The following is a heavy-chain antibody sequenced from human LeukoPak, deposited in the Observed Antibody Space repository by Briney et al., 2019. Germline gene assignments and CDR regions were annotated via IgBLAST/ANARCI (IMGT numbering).Heavy chain of an antibody. CDR2: ISGSGGST. D-gene: IGHD6-13*01. J-gene: IGHJ4*02. CDR1: GFTFSSYV. CDR3: AKVDGVRAAPGRGRVDS. Sequence: GGSLRLSCAASGFTFSSYVMTWVRQAPGKGLEWVSGISGSGGSTYDADSVKGRFTVSRDNSKSTLYLQLNSLRVEDTAVYYCAKVDGVRAAPGRGRVDSWGQGTLVTVSS. V-gene: IGHV3-23*01.